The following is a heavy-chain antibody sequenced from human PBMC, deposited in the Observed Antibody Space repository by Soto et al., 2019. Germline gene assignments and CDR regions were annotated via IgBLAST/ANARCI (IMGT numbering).Heavy chain of an antibody. CDR1: GGSISSGGYY. J-gene: IGHJ5*02. V-gene: IGHV4-31*03. CDR3: ATTYCSGGSCYSP. Sequence: SETLSLTCTVSGGSISSGGYYWSWIRQHPGKGLEWIGYIYYSGSTYYNPSLKSRATISVDTSKNQFSLKLSSVTAADTAVYYCATTYCSGGSCYSPWGQGTLVTVSS. D-gene: IGHD2-15*01. CDR2: IYYSGST.